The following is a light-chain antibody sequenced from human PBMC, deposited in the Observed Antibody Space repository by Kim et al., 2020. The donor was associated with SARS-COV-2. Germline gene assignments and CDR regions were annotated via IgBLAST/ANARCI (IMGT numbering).Light chain of an antibody. CDR1: QSDGGS. V-gene: IGKV3-15*01. Sequence: ACPGERVTLSCRASQSDGGSLAWYQQRPGRTPALLIYGASTRPTGVPARFSGSGSGTDFTLTITRVESEDSALYFCQQYNGWLNSCGPGTKLEI. J-gene: IGKJ2*03. CDR3: QQYNGWLNS. CDR2: GAS.